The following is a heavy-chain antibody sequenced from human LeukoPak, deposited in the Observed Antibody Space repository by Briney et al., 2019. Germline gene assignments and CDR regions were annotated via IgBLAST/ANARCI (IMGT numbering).Heavy chain of an antibody. J-gene: IGHJ4*02. D-gene: IGHD3-3*01. Sequence: GGSLRLSCAASGFTFSSYWMSWVRQAPGKGLEWVANIKQDGSEKYYVDSVKGRFTISRDNAKNSLYLQMNSLRAEDTAVYYCARAGRDFWSGYLLDYWGQGTLVTVSS. CDR2: IKQDGSEK. V-gene: IGHV3-7*01. CDR1: GFTFSSYW. CDR3: ARAGRDFWSGYLLDY.